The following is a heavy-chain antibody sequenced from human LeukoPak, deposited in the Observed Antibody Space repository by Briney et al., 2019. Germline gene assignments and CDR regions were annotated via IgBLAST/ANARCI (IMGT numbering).Heavy chain of an antibody. Sequence: GGSLRLSCEGTGFTVSSNYMSWVRQAPGKGLEWVSLIYSAGSTFYADSVKGRFTISRDNSKNTLYLQMNSLRAGDTALYFCARDSSSFPNYFDSWGQGTLVTVSS. CDR1: GFTVSSNY. CDR2: IYSAGST. V-gene: IGHV3-53*01. J-gene: IGHJ4*02. D-gene: IGHD2/OR15-2a*01. CDR3: ARDSSSFPNYFDS.